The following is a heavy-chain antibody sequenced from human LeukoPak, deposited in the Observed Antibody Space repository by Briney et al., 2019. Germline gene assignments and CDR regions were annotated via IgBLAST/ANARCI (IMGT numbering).Heavy chain of an antibody. CDR2: ISDDGRHN. V-gene: IGHV3-30*04. CDR1: GFTFSSYA. CDR3: ARVYLERLTAGYFDH. Sequence: PGGSLRLSCAASGFTFSSYAMNWVRQAPGKGLEWVAVISDDGRHNYYADSVKGRFTISRDNSKSTLYLQMNSLRDDDSAAYFRARVYLERLTAGYFDHWGQGTQVTVSP. J-gene: IGHJ4*02. D-gene: IGHD2-8*01.